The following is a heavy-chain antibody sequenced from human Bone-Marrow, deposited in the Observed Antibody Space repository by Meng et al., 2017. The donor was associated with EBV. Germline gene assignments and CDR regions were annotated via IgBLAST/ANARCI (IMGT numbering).Heavy chain of an antibody. CDR2: IYWDDDK. D-gene: IGHD6-13*01. CDR3: AHSLEAAAGVA. CDR1: GFSLSISGVG. J-gene: IGHJ5*02. Sequence: TLQDSRPTLEKPTQTLPRTCTFFGFSLSISGVGVCWIRQPPGKDLDWLALIYWDDDKRYSPSLKSRITITKDTSKNQVVLTMTNMDPVDTATYYCAHSLEAAAGVAWGQGTLVTVSS. V-gene: IGHV2-5*02.